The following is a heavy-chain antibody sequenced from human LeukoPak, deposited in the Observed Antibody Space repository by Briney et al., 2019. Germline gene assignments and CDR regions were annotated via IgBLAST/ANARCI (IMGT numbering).Heavy chain of an antibody. Sequence: GRSLRLSCAASGFTFSSYGMHWVRQAPGKGLEWVAVIWYDGSNKYYADSVKGRFTISRDNSKNTLYLQMNSLRAEDTAVYYCARDRSNYLGGNYYYGMDVWGQGTTVTVSS. CDR2: IWYDGSNK. D-gene: IGHD4-11*01. CDR1: GFTFSSYG. CDR3: ARDRSNYLGGNYYYGMDV. J-gene: IGHJ6*02. V-gene: IGHV3-33*01.